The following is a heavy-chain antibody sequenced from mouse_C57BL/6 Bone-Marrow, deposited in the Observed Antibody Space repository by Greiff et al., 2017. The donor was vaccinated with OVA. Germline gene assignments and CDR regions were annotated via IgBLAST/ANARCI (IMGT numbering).Heavy chain of an antibody. J-gene: IGHJ2*01. Sequence: EVKLVESGGGLVQPGGSLKLSCAASGFTFSDYGMAWVRQAPRKGPEWVAFLSNLAYSIYYADTVKGRFTISREKAKNTLYMEMSSLRSEDTAMYYCARQDDDVGYFDYWGQGTTLTVSS. CDR3: ARQDDDVGYFDY. CDR1: GFTFSDYG. V-gene: IGHV5-15*01. CDR2: LSNLAYSI.